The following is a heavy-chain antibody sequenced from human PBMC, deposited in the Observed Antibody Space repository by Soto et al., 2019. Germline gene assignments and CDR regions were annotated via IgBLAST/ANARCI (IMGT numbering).Heavy chain of an antibody. J-gene: IGHJ6*02. D-gene: IGHD3-3*01. Sequence: GESLKISCKVSGYSFTSYWIGWVRQMPGKGLEWMGSIYPGDSYTNYSPSFQGHVTISADKSISTAYLQWSSLKASDTAMYYCARQDFGVVKDYYGMDVWGQGTTVTVS. CDR3: ARQDFGVVKDYYGMDV. CDR1: GYSFTSYW. CDR2: IYPGDSYT. V-gene: IGHV5-51*01.